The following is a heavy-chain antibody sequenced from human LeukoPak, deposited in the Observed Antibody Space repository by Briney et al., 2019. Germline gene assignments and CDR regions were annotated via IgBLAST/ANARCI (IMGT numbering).Heavy chain of an antibody. Sequence: GGSLRLSCAASGFTVSSNYMSWVRQAPGKGLEWVSVIYSGGSTYYADSVKGRFTISRDNAKNSLYLQMNSLRAGDTAVYYCARPRGCGSATCNNFDYWGQGTLVTVSS. V-gene: IGHV3-53*01. J-gene: IGHJ4*02. CDR1: GFTVSSNY. D-gene: IGHD2-15*01. CDR2: IYSGGST. CDR3: ARPRGCGSATCNNFDY.